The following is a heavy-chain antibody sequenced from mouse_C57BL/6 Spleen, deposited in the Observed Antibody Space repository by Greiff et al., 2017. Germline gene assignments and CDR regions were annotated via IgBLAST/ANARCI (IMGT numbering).Heavy chain of an antibody. J-gene: IGHJ4*01. CDR3: ERDLQTDYAMDY. Sequence: EVKLVESGGGLVKPGGSLKLSCAASGFTFSSYAMSWVRQTPEKRLEWVATISDGGSYTYYPDNVKGRFTISRDNAKNNLYLQMSHLKSEDTAMYYCERDLQTDYAMDYWGQGTSVTVSS. CDR1: GFTFSSYA. V-gene: IGHV5-4*01. CDR2: ISDGGSYT. D-gene: IGHD4-1*01.